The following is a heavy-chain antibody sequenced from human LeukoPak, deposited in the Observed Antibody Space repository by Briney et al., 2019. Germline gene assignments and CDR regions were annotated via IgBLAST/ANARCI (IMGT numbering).Heavy chain of an antibody. CDR3: ARNGRNIAATGYYFHY. V-gene: IGHV3-23*01. D-gene: IGHD6-13*01. Sequence: PGGSLRLSRTVSGFTFSDYAISWVRQAPGKGLEWVSSISGSGAGTYYADYVKGRFTISRDNSKNTLYVQMNNLRVEDTAVYYCARNGRNIAATGYYFHYWGQGTLVTVSS. CDR1: GFTFSDYA. J-gene: IGHJ4*02. CDR2: ISGSGAGT.